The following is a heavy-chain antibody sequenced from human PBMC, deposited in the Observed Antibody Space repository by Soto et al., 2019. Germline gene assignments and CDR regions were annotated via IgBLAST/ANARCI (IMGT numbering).Heavy chain of an antibody. CDR3: ARDGYDFWSGTGNRFDY. CDR1: GGTFSSYT. J-gene: IGHJ4*02. CDR2: IIPILGIA. Sequence: QVQLVQSGAEVKKPGSSVKVSCKASGGTFSSYTISWVRQAPGQGLEWMGRIIPILGIANYAQKFQGRVTIPADKSTSTAYMELSSLRSEDTAVYYCARDGYDFWSGTGNRFDYWGQGTLVTVSS. V-gene: IGHV1-69*08. D-gene: IGHD3-3*01.